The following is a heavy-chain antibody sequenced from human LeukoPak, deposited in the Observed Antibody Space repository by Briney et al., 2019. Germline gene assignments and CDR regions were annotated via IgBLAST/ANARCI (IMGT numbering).Heavy chain of an antibody. Sequence: PGGSLRLSCAASGFTFDDYGMSWVRQAPGKGLEWVSGINWNGGSTGYADSVKGRFTISRDNAKNSLYLQMNSLRAEDTALYYCARAPYSSGWYEYYYYMDVWGKGTTVTVSS. D-gene: IGHD6-19*01. CDR3: ARAPYSSGWYEYYYYMDV. J-gene: IGHJ6*03. V-gene: IGHV3-20*04. CDR2: INWNGGST. CDR1: GFTFDDYG.